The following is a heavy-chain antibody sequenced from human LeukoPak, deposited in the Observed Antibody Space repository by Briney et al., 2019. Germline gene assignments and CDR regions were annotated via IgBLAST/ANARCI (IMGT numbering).Heavy chain of an antibody. J-gene: IGHJ4*02. V-gene: IGHV3-21*01. CDR2: ISSSSSYI. CDR3: ARAFSGYCSGGSCYDGYYFDY. Sequence: GGSLRLSCAACGFTFSSYSMDWVRQAPGKGLEWVSSISSSSSYIYYADSVKGRFTISRDNAKNSLYLQMNSLRAEDTAVYYCARAFSGYCSGGSCYDGYYFDYWGQGTLVTVSS. CDR1: GFTFSSYS. D-gene: IGHD2-15*01.